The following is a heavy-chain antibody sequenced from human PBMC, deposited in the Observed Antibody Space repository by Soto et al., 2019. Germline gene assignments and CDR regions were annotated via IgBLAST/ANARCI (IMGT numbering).Heavy chain of an antibody. CDR3: ARGAERGWGWFDP. Sequence: QVQLVESGGGLVKHGGSLRLSCAASGFTFSDYHMSWIRQAPGKGLEWLSYISGGSYTIYYADSVKGRFTVSRDNAKNSVHLQMSSLRAEDTAVYYCARGAERGWGWFDPWGPGILVTVSS. J-gene: IGHJ5*02. CDR2: ISGGSYTI. CDR1: GFTFSDYH. V-gene: IGHV3-11*01. D-gene: IGHD6-19*01.